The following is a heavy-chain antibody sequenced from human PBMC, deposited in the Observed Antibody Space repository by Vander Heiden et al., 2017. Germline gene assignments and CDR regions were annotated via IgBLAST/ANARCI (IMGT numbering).Heavy chain of an antibody. Sequence: EVQLVESGGCLVQPGRSLRLSCAASGFSFADYAMPWVRQAPGKGLEWVSGISWNSGSIGYADAVKGRFTISRDNAKNSLHLKMNSLRDEHKAWYYCAKDGDCGGVSSPGMDVWGQGSTVTVS. J-gene: IGHJ6*02. D-gene: IGHD3-3*01. CDR2: ISWNSGSI. CDR3: AKDGDCGGVSSPGMDV. CDR1: GFSFADYA. V-gene: IGHV3-9*01.